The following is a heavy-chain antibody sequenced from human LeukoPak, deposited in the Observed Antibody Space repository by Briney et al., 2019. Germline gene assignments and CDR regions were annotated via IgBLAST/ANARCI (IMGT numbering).Heavy chain of an antibody. CDR3: AKVGQTTDY. V-gene: IGHV3-30*02. Sequence: PGGSLRLSCAASGFTFSSYGMHWVRQAPGKGLEWVAFIRCDGSNKYYADSVKGRFTISRDNSKSTLYLQMNSLRAEDTAVYYCAKVGQTTDYWGQGTLVTVSS. D-gene: IGHD4-11*01. J-gene: IGHJ4*02. CDR1: GFTFSSYG. CDR2: IRCDGSNK.